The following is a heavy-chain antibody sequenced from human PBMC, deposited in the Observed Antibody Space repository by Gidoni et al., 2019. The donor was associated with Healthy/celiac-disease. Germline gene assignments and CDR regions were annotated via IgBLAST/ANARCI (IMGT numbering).Heavy chain of an antibody. D-gene: IGHD1-26*01. Sequence: QVQLVESGGGVVQPGRSLRLSCAASGLTFSSNAMHWVRQAPGKGLEWLAVISYDGSNKYYADSVKGRFTISRDNSKNTLYLQMNSLRAEDTAVYYCARDSGSYGIDYWGQGTLVTVSS. CDR3: ARDSGSYGIDY. CDR2: ISYDGSNK. CDR1: GLTFSSNA. V-gene: IGHV3-30-3*01. J-gene: IGHJ4*02.